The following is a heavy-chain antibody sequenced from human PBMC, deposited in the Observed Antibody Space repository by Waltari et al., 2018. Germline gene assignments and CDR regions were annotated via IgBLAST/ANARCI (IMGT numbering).Heavy chain of an antibody. D-gene: IGHD3-3*01. CDR3: ARVPSYDFWSGSSGFDP. CDR1: GGSISSYY. CDR2: IYYSGST. V-gene: IGHV4-59*08. J-gene: IGHJ5*02. Sequence: QVQLQESGPGLVKPSETLSLTCTVSGGSISSYYWSWIRQPPGKGLEWIGYIYYSGSTNYNPSLKSRVTISVDTSKNQFSLKLSSVTAADTAVYYCARVPSYDFWSGSSGFDPWGKGTLVTVSS.